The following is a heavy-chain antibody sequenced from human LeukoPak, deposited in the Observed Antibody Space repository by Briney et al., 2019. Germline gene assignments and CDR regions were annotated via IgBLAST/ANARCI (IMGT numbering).Heavy chain of an antibody. CDR2: VFNSGST. D-gene: IGHD1-1*01. CDR1: GGSISNYY. Sequence: SETLSLTCTVSGGSISNYYWSWIRQPPGKGLEWIGYVFNSGSTNYNPSLKSRITISVDTSKNQFSLKLSPVTAADTAVYYCARGFYIAGNAGTFDLWGQGTMVTVSS. V-gene: IGHV4-59*01. J-gene: IGHJ3*01. CDR3: ARGFYIAGNAGTFDL.